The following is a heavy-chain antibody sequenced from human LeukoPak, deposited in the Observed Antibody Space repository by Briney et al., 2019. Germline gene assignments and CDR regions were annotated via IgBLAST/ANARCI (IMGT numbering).Heavy chain of an antibody. CDR3: ARVGGTMHY. D-gene: IGHD4-23*01. CDR1: GGSVSSGSYY. V-gene: IGHV4-61*01. J-gene: IGHJ4*02. Sequence: PSETLSLTCTVSGGSVSSGSYYWSWIRQSPGKGLEWIGNIYNSGSTNYNPSLKNRVSISVDTSNNQFSLRLSSVTAADTAVYYCARVGGTMHYWGREPWSPSPQ. CDR2: IYNSGST.